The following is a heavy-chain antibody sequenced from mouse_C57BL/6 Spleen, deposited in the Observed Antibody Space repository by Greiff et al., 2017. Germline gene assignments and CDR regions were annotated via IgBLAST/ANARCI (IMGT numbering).Heavy chain of an antibody. CDR2: IYPGSGST. J-gene: IGHJ4*01. D-gene: IGHD1-1*01. Sequence: QVQLQQPGAELVKPGASVKMSCKASGYTFTSYWITWVKQRPGQGLEWIGDIYPGSGSTNYNEKFKSKATLTVDTSSSTAYMQLSSLTSEDSAVYYCARYDYDGSSYVHYAMDYWGQGTSVTVSS. CDR1: GYTFTSYW. V-gene: IGHV1-55*01. CDR3: ARYDYDGSSYVHYAMDY.